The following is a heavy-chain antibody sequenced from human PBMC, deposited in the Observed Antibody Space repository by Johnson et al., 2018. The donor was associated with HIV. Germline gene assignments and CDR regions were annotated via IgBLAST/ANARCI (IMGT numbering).Heavy chain of an antibody. CDR3: AREDRFDLVDAFDL. V-gene: IGHV3-30*04. J-gene: IGHJ3*01. CDR2: ISYDGRSE. D-gene: IGHD3-9*01. Sequence: QVQLVESGGGVVHPGRSLRLSCAASGFMFGTHSFHWVRQAPGKGLQWVAVISYDGRSEFYADSVKGRFSISKESSQNMVFLQMNSLRPDDTAVYYCAREDRFDLVDAFDLWGQGTMVIVSS. CDR1: GFMFGTHS.